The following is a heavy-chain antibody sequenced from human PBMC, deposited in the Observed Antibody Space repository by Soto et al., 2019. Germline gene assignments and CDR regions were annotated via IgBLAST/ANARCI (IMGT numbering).Heavy chain of an antibody. J-gene: IGHJ4*02. CDR1: GFIFGDYG. CDR2: INWNGGST. Sequence: GGSLRLSCAASGFIFGDYGMSWGRQAPGKGLEWVSGINWNGGSTGYADSVKGRFTISRDNAKNSLYLQMNSLRAEDTALYYCARTYYDTSGYKYWGQGTLVTVSP. CDR3: ARTYYDTSGYKY. D-gene: IGHD3-22*01. V-gene: IGHV3-20*04.